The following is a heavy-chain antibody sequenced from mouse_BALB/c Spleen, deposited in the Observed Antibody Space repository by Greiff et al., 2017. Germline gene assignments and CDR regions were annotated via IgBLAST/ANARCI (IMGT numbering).Heavy chain of an antibody. Sequence: QVQLKESGPGLVAPSQSLSITCTVSGFSLTSYGVHWVRQPPGKGLEWLGVIWAGGSTNYNSALMSRLSISKDNSKSQVFLKMNSLQTDDTAMYYCARDSSPYGYYFDYWGQGTTLTVSS. D-gene: IGHD2-2*01. J-gene: IGHJ2*01. CDR1: GFSLTSYG. CDR3: ARDSSPYGYYFDY. CDR2: IWAGGST. V-gene: IGHV2-9*02.